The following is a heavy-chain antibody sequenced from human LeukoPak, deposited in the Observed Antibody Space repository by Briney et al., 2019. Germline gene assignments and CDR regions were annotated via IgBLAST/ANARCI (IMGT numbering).Heavy chain of an antibody. CDR2: ITSSSSYI. D-gene: IGHD4-23*01. CDR1: RFTFSSYS. Sequence: PGGSLRLSCAASRFTFSSYSMNWVRQAPGKGLEWVSSITSSSSYIYYSDSVKGRFTISRDNAKNSMYLQMNSLRAEDTAVYYCARCGGGNPRWFDPWGQGTLVTVSS. V-gene: IGHV3-21*01. J-gene: IGHJ5*02. CDR3: ARCGGGNPRWFDP.